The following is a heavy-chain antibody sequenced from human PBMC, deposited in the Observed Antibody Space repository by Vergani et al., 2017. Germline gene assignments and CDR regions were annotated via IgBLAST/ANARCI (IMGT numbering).Heavy chain of an antibody. CDR1: GFTFSSYG. CDR3: ARPGGILTGYYTPFDY. CDR2: IWYDGSNK. J-gene: IGHJ4*02. D-gene: IGHD3-9*01. Sequence: QVQLVESGGGVVQPGRSLRLSCAASGFTFSSYGMHWVRQAPGKGLEWVAVIWYDGSNKYYADSVKGRFTISRDNSKNTLYLQMNSLRAEDTAVYYCARPGGILTGYYTPFDYWGQGTLVTVSS. V-gene: IGHV3-33*01.